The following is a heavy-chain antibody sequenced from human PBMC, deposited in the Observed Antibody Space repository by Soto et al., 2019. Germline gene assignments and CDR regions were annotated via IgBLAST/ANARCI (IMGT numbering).Heavy chain of an antibody. CDR1: GFTFSSYA. V-gene: IGHV3-23*01. CDR3: AKDGLGYCSGGSCYFDY. J-gene: IGHJ4*02. D-gene: IGHD2-15*01. CDR2: ISGSGGST. Sequence: PVGSLRLSCAASGFTFSSYAMSWVRQAPGKGLEWVSAISGSGGSTYYADSVKGRFTISRDNSKNTLYLQMNSLRAEDTAVYYCAKDGLGYCSGGSCYFDYWGQGTLVTVSS.